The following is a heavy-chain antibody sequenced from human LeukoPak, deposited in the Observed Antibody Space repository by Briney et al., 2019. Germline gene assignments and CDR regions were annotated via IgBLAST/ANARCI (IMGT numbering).Heavy chain of an antibody. CDR1: GFTFSNYA. Sequence: PGGSLRLSCSASGFTFSNYAMYGVRQAPGKGLESVSGISSNGGSTYHADSVKGRFTISRDNSKNTLYLQMSSLRGEDTAVYYCVIKVQWSLAFYFDSWGQGTLVTVSS. J-gene: IGHJ4*02. D-gene: IGHD2-8*01. V-gene: IGHV3-64D*06. CDR2: ISSNGGST. CDR3: VIKVQWSLAFYFDS.